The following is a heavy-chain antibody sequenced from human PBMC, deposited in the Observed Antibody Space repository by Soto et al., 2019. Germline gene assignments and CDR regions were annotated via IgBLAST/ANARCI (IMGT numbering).Heavy chain of an antibody. Sequence: PGGSLRLSCAASGFTFSSYAMSWVRQAPGKGLEWVLAISGSGGSTYYADSVKGRFTISRDNSKNTLYLQMNSLRAEDTAVYYCAKDRNFGVVIISVFDYWGQGTLVTVSS. D-gene: IGHD3-3*01. V-gene: IGHV3-23*01. J-gene: IGHJ4*02. CDR2: ISGSGGST. CDR3: AKDRNFGVVIISVFDY. CDR1: GFTFSSYA.